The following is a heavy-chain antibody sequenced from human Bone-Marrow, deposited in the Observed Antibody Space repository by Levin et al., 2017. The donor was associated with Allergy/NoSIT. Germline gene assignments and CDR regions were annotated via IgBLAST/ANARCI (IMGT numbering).Heavy chain of an antibody. CDR1: RYSINSHG. CDR2: ISYDKTNI. D-gene: IGHD2-21*02. J-gene: IGHJ4*02. V-gene: IGHV3-30*18. Sequence: GESLKISCAASRYSINSHGIHWVRQAPGKGLEWLAVISYDKTNIFYAESVKGRFTISRDNSKSTVYLQMNSLRPEDTAVYYCAKDWGGVVMTGTHFEDWGQGTLVTVSS. CDR3: AKDWGGVVMTGTHFED.